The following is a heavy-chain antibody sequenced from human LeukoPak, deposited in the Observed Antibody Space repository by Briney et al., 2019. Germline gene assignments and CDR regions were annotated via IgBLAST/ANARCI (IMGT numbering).Heavy chain of an antibody. CDR1: GYDFINYG. CDR2: RSIYNGNT. Sequence: GASVKVSCKASGYDFINYGISWVRQAPGQGLEWMGWRSIYNGNTDYKLQGRVTMTTDTSTSTAYMEVRSLRYDDTAVYYCARGGPFPSGSSSREYYLDYWGQGTLVTVSS. CDR3: ARGGPFPSGSSSREYYLDY. V-gene: IGHV1-18*01. J-gene: IGHJ4*02. D-gene: IGHD6-6*01.